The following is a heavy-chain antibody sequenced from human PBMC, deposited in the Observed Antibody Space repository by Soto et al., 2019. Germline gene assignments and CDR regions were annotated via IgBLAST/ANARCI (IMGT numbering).Heavy chain of an antibody. CDR3: ARGLDPDYGSGVDY. J-gene: IGHJ4*02. Sequence: QVQLVQSGAEVKKPGASVKVSCKASGYTFTSYDINWVRQATGQGLEWMGWMNPNSGNTGYAQKFQGRVTMTKDTSISTAYMELSSLGSEDTAVYYWARGLDPDYGSGVDYWGQGTLVTVSS. CDR2: MNPNSGNT. D-gene: IGHD3-10*01. V-gene: IGHV1-8*01. CDR1: GYTFTSYD.